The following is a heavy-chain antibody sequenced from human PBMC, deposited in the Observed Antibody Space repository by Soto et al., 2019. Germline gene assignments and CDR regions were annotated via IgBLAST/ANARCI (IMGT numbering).Heavy chain of an antibody. D-gene: IGHD3-10*01. CDR3: ARLVYHTRLNYMYFAF. V-gene: IGHV4-4*02. J-gene: IGHJ4*02. CDR1: GVSISSGNW. Sequence: QVKLQESGPGLATPSGTLSLTCAVSGVSISSGNWWTLVRQSPQRGLEYIGEIFHDGTANYYPSFERRVTISVDTYKTQFSPKLTSVTAADTAIYVCARLVYHTRLNYMYFAFWGQGTLLTVSS. CDR2: IFHDGTA.